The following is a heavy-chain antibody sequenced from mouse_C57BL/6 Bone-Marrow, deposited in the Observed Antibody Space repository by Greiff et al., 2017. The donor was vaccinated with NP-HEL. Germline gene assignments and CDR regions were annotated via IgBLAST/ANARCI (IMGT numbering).Heavy chain of an antibody. Sequence: EVQGVESGAELVRPGASVKLSCTASGFNIKDDYMHWVKQRPEQGLEWIGWIDPENGDTEYASKFQGKATITADTSSNTAYLQLSSLTSEDTAVYYCTTGSNYGYAMDYWGQGTSVTVSS. CDR1: GFNIKDDY. CDR3: TTGSNYGYAMDY. V-gene: IGHV14-4*01. CDR2: IDPENGDT. D-gene: IGHD2-5*01. J-gene: IGHJ4*01.